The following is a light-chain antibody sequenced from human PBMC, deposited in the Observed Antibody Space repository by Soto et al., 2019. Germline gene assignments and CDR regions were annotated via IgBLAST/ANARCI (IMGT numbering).Light chain of an antibody. CDR3: CSYAGSSTWV. Sequence: QSALTQPASVSGSPGQSITISCTGTSSDVGNYNLVSWYQQHPGKAPKLMIYEGSKRPSGVSDRFSGSKSGNTASLTISGLQAEDEADYYCCSYAGSSTWVFGGGTNSPS. V-gene: IGLV2-23*01. J-gene: IGLJ3*02. CDR1: SSDVGNYNL. CDR2: EGS.